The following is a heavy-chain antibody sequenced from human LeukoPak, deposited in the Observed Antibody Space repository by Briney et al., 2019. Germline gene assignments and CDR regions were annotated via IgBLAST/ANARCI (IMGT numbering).Heavy chain of an antibody. CDR1: GFTFSSYA. V-gene: IGHV3-23*01. D-gene: IGHD2-2*01. J-gene: IGHJ3*02. CDR3: AKDRLGYCSSTSCPDAFDI. Sequence: PGRSLRLSCAASGFTFSSYAMHWVRQAPGKGLEWVSAISGSGGSTYYADSVKGRFTISRDNSKNTLYLQMDSLRAEDTAVYYCAKDRLGYCSSTSCPDAFDIWGQGTMVTVSS. CDR2: ISGSGGST.